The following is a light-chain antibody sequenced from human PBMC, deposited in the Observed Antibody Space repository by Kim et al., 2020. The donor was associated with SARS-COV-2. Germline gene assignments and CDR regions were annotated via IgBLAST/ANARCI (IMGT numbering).Light chain of an antibody. CDR1: SLRSYY. V-gene: IGLV3-19*01. Sequence: SSELTQDPAVSVALGQTVRITCQGDSLRSYYATWYQQKPGQAPILVIYGKNNRPSGIPDRFSGSSSGNTASLTITGTQAGDEADYYCNSRDTNDIVLFGGGTQLTFL. CDR2: GKN. CDR3: NSRDTNDIVL. J-gene: IGLJ2*01.